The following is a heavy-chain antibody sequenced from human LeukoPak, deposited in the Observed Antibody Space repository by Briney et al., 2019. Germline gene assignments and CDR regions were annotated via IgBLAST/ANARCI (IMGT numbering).Heavy chain of an antibody. Sequence: PSETLFLTCTVSGGSVSNSGNYWSWIRQPPGTGLEWIGYIYYSGSTNYNPSLKSRVTISVDTSKDQFSLKLTSVTAADTAVYYCVRDRSQDRYYYSGMDVWGKGTTVTVAS. CDR3: VRDRSQDRYYYSGMDV. D-gene: IGHD2-15*01. CDR2: IYYSGST. V-gene: IGHV4-61*08. CDR1: GGSVSNSGNY. J-gene: IGHJ6*04.